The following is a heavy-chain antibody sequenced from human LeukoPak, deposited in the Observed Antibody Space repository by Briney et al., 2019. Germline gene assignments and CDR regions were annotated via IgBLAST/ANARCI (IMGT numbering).Heavy chain of an antibody. J-gene: IGHJ4*02. CDR3: ARVSVPYDSSGCLDY. CDR1: GGSISSSSYY. Sequence: SETLSLTCTVSGGSISSSSYYWGWIRQPPGKGLEWIGSIYYSGSTYYNPSLKSRVTISVDTSKNQLSLKLSSVTAADTAVYYCARVSVPYDSSGCLDYWGQGTLVTVSS. V-gene: IGHV4-39*07. D-gene: IGHD3-22*01. CDR2: IYYSGST.